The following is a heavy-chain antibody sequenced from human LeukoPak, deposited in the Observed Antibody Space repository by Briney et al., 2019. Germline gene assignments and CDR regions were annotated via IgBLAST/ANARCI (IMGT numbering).Heavy chain of an antibody. J-gene: IGHJ6*03. V-gene: IGHV1-2*02. CDR1: EYTFTGYY. D-gene: IGHD6-13*01. Sequence: GASVKVSCKASEYTFTGYYMHWVRQAPGQGLEWMGWINPNSGGTNYAQKFQGRVTMTRDTSISTAYMELSRLRSDDTAVYYCARDAIAAAGTQLPYYYHYMDVWGKGTTVTISS. CDR3: ARDAIAAAGTQLPYYYHYMDV. CDR2: INPNSGGT.